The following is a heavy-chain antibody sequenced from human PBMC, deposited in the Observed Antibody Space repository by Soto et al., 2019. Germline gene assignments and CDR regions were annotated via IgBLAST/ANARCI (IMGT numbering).Heavy chain of an antibody. CDR2: ISAYNGNT. CDR1: GYTFTSYG. Sequence: GASVKVSCKASGYTFTSYGISWVRQAPGQGLEWMGWISAYNGNTNYAQKLQGRVTMTTDTSTSTAYMELRSLRSGDTAVYYCARGEDFWSGYYFSFDYWGQGTLVTVSS. CDR3: ARGEDFWSGYYFSFDY. V-gene: IGHV1-18*01. D-gene: IGHD3-3*01. J-gene: IGHJ4*02.